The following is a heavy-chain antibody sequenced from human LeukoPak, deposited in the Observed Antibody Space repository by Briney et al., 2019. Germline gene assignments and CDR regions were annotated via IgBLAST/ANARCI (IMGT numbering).Heavy chain of an antibody. CDR3: AKRTSSWSELDY. CDR1: GFTFSTYG. Sequence: GGSLRLSCAASGFTFSTYGMHWVRQAPGKWLEWVAFIRYDGSDKYYSDSVKGRFTISRDNSKNSLYLQLNSLRAEDTAVYYCAKRTSSWSELDYWGQGTLVTVSS. CDR2: IRYDGSDK. J-gene: IGHJ4*02. V-gene: IGHV3-30*02. D-gene: IGHD6-13*01.